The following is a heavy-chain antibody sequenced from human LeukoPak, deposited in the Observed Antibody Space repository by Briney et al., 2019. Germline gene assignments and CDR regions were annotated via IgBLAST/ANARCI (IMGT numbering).Heavy chain of an antibody. J-gene: IGHJ3*02. CDR2: IYYSGST. D-gene: IGHD1-26*01. CDR3: ATHSGSYFGDAFDI. V-gene: IGHV4-59*01. Sequence: PSETLSLTCTVSGGSISSYYWSWIRQPPGQGLEWIGYIYYSGSTNYNPSLKSRVTISVDTSKNQFSLKLSSVTAADTAVYYCATHSGSYFGDAFDIWGQGTMVTVSS. CDR1: GGSISSYY.